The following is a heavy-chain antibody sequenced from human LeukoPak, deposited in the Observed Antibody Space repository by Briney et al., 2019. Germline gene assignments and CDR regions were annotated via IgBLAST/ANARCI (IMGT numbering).Heavy chain of an antibody. J-gene: IGHJ3*02. V-gene: IGHV3-23*01. CDR2: ISGSGGST. CDR1: GFTFSSYA. CDR3: AKGDKITMIVVVDAFDI. Sequence: GGSLRLSCAASGFTFSSYAMSWVRQAPGKGLEWVSAISGSGGSTYYADSVKGRFTISRDNSKNTLYLQMNSMSDEDTAAYYCAKGDKITMIVVVDAFDIWGQGTMVTVSS. D-gene: IGHD3-22*01.